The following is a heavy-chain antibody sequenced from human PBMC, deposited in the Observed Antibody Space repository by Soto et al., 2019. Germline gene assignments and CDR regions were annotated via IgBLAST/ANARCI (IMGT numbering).Heavy chain of an antibody. CDR2: IIPIFGTA. D-gene: IGHD3-22*01. J-gene: IGHJ4*02. V-gene: IGHV1-69*13. CDR1: GGTFSSYA. Sequence: SVKVSCKASGGTFSSYAISWVRQAPGQGLEWMGGIIPIFGTANYAQKFQGRVTITADESTSTAYMELSSLRSEDTAVYYCATSASTMIVVALGYWGQGTLVTVSS. CDR3: ATSASTMIVVALGY.